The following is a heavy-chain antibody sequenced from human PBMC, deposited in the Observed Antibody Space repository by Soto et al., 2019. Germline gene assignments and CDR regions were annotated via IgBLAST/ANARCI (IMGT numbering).Heavy chain of an antibody. CDR3: ERQRTSFVTQAYXDV. V-gene: IGHV4-39*01. J-gene: IGHJ4*02. CDR1: GDSISSISYY. Sequence: SETLSLTCTVTGDSISSISYYWGWIRQPPGKGLEWIGSIYYSGSTYNNPSLMSRVSMSIDTSKDQFSLKLKSVTAADTALYFCERQRTSFVTQAYXDVWGPGSLVTXS. D-gene: IGHD2-21*02. CDR2: IYYSGST.